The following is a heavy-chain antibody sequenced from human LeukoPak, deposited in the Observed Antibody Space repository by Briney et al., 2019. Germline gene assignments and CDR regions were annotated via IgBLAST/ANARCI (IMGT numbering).Heavy chain of an antibody. CDR2: IYYSGST. V-gene: IGHV4-59*01. J-gene: IGHJ4*02. CDR1: GGSISIYY. Sequence: PSETLSLTCTVSGGSISIYYWSWIRQPPGKGLEWIGYIYYSGSTNYNPSLKSRVTISVDTSKNQFSLKLSSVTAADTAVYYCARGGYYYQYWGQGTLVTVSS. D-gene: IGHD3-10*01. CDR3: ARGGYYYQY.